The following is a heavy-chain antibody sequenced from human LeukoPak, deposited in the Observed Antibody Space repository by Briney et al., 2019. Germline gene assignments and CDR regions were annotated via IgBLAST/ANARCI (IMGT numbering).Heavy chain of an antibody. CDR3: AKDPSPYSSSWNHFDY. V-gene: IGHV3-23*01. CDR2: ISGSGCST. CDR1: GFTFSSYA. Sequence: GGSLRLSCAASGFTFSSYAMSWVRQAPGKGLEWVSAISGSGCSTYYADSVKGRFTISRDNSKNTLYLQMNSLRAEDTAVYYCAKDPSPYSSSWNHFDYWGQGTLVTVSS. J-gene: IGHJ4*02. D-gene: IGHD6-13*01.